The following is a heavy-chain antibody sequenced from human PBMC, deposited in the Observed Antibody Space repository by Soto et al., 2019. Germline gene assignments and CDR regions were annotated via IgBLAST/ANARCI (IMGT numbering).Heavy chain of an antibody. Sequence: GGSLRLSCAASGFTFSSYAMSWVRQAPGKGLEWVSAISGSGGSTYYADSVKGRFTISRDNSKNTLYLQMNGLGAEETAVYYCAKAIYGDYGDYYYYGMDVWGQGTTVTVSS. V-gene: IGHV3-23*01. CDR3: AKAIYGDYGDYYYYGMDV. D-gene: IGHD4-17*01. CDR1: GFTFSSYA. J-gene: IGHJ6*02. CDR2: ISGSGGST.